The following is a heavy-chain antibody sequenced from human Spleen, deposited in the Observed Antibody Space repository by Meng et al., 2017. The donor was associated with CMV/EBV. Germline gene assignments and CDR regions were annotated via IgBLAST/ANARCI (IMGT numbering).Heavy chain of an antibody. CDR2: INPDGGTT. Sequence: ASVKVSCKASGYTFTGYYMHWVRQAPGRGLEWMGRINPDGGTTTYSQKFQGGVTLTSDTSTNTVYMELSRLRYEDTAVYYCARDLVGYDAFDVWGQGTMVTVSS. CDR1: GYTFTGYY. D-gene: IGHD3-22*01. J-gene: IGHJ3*01. V-gene: IGHV1-46*01. CDR3: ARDLVGYDAFDV.